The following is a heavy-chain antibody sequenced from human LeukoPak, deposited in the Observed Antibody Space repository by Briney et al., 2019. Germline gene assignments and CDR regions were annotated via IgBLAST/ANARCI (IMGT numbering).Heavy chain of an antibody. CDR2: IHSTGTN. V-gene: IGHV4-59*01. D-gene: IGHD3-9*01. CDR1: GGSMSPYY. J-gene: IGHJ5*02. Sequence: PSETLSLTCTVSGGSMSPYYWGWIRRPPGKGLEWIGYIHSTGTNNYRPALKGRLSMAIDTSKNQFSLNLTGVTTADTAVYYCARGTDSHDVLTEYFSLNNWFDPWGQGALVTVSS. CDR3: ARGTDSHDVLTEYFSLNNWFDP.